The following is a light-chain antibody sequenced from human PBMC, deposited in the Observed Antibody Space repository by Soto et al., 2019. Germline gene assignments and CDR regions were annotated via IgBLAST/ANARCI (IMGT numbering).Light chain of an antibody. CDR3: QSYDSSLSGVV. CDR2: GFI. CDR1: SSNIGAGFH. J-gene: IGLJ2*01. Sequence: QSVLTQPPSVSGAPGQRVTISCTGSSSNIGAGFHVHWYQQLPGTAPKLLIYGFINRPSGVPDRFSGSGSGTSASLAINGLQAEDEADYYCQSYDSSLSGVVIGGGTKLTVL. V-gene: IGLV1-40*01.